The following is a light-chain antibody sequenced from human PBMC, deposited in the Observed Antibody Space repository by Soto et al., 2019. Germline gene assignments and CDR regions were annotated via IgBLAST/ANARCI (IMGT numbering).Light chain of an antibody. V-gene: IGLV2-14*01. CDR2: EVS. Sequence: QSALTQPASVSGSPGQSITISCTGTSSDVGGYNYVSWYQQHPGKAPKLMIYEVSNRPSGVSNRFSGSKSGNTASLTISGLQAEDEAEYYCNSYTSSNTLNWVFGGGTKVTVL. J-gene: IGLJ3*02. CDR3: NSYTSSNTLNWV. CDR1: SSDVGGYNY.